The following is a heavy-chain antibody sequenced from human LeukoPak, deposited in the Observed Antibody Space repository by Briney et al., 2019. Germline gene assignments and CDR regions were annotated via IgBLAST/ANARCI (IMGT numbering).Heavy chain of an antibody. CDR2: TYYRTPRYH. CDR3: AREDRGGNGHFDF. CDR1: GDSVSTNTGA. Sequence: SQTPSLTSALSGDSVSTNTGAWNWIRQYPSRGLEWLGRTYYRTPRYHDYVVSVKGRISINPDTSKNQFSLQLTSVTRADTAVYYCAREDRGGNGHFDFWGQGTLVGVSS. V-gene: IGHV6-1*01. D-gene: IGHD1-26*01. J-gene: IGHJ4*02.